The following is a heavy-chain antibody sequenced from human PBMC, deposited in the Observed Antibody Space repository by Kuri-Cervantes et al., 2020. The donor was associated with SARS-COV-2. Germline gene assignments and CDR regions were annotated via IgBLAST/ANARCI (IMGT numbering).Heavy chain of an antibody. Sequence: GSLRLSCTVSGGSISSSSYYWGWIRQPPGKGLEWIGSIYYSGSTYYNPSLKSRVTISVDTSKNHFSLKLSSVTAADTAVYYCARLPVPDISHSGWYFDLWGRGALVTVSS. V-gene: IGHV4-39*07. CDR2: IYYSGST. D-gene: IGHD5-12*01. CDR3: ARLPVPDISHSGWYFDL. CDR1: GGSISSSSYY. J-gene: IGHJ2*01.